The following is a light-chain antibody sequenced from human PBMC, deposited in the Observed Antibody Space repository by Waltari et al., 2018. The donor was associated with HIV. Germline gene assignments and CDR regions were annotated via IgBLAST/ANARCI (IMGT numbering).Light chain of an antibody. Sequence: EIVMTQSPATLSVSPGERATLSRRASQSVSSNLAWYQQKPVQAPRLLIYGASTRATGIPARFSGSGSGTEFTLTISSLQSEDFAVYYCQQYKNWPSRTFGGGTKVEIK. CDR2: GAS. CDR1: QSVSSN. CDR3: QQYKNWPSRT. V-gene: IGKV3-15*01. J-gene: IGKJ4*01.